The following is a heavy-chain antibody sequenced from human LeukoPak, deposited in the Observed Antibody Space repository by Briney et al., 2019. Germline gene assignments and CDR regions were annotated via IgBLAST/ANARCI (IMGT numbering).Heavy chain of an antibody. CDR1: GFTFGDYA. CDR2: ISSSGSTI. D-gene: IGHD3-10*02. V-gene: IGHV3-48*03. J-gene: IGHJ6*04. Sequence: GGSLRLSCTASGFTFGDYAMNWVRQAPGKGLEWVSYISSSGSTIYYADSVKGRFTISRDNAKNSLYLQMNSLRAEDTAVYYCAELGITMIGGVWGKGTTVTISS. CDR3: AELGITMIGGV.